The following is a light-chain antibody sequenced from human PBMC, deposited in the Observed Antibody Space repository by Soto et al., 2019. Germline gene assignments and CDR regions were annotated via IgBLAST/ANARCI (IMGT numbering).Light chain of an antibody. CDR2: EVT. J-gene: IGLJ3*02. CDR1: STDVGAYNY. Sequence: QSALTQPPSASGSPGQSFTISCTGTSTDVGAYNYVSWYQQHPGKAPKLVIYEVTKRPSGVPDRFSGSKSGNTASLTVSGLQAEDEADYYCGSHAGNSNLVFGGGTKLTVL. V-gene: IGLV2-8*01. CDR3: GSHAGNSNLV.